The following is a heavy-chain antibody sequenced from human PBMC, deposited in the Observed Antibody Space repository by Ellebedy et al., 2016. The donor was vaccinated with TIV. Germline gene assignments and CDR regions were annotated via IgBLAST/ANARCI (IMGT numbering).Heavy chain of an antibody. CDR3: ANTVATLGHFDS. CDR2: IDHSWNP. CDR1: GGSISSSNSY. J-gene: IGHJ4*02. Sequence: PSETLSLTCIVSGGSISSSNSYWGWIRQPPGQGPEWIGSIDHSWNPYFNPSLESRITLSVDTSENQFYLRLSSVTAADTAIYYCANTVATLGHFDSWGPGTLVTVSS. V-gene: IGHV4-39*01. D-gene: IGHD6-19*01.